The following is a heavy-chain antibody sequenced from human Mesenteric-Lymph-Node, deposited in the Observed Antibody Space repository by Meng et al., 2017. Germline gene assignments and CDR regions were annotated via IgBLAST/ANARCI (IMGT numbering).Heavy chain of an antibody. CDR3: ARVGAYCGGDCYHPR. J-gene: IGHJ4*02. V-gene: IGHV4-4*02. Sequence: VRLQESGPGLVQPSGTLSLTCAVSGGSLSSRNWWSWVRQPPGKGLEWIGEIYHSGSTNYNPSLKSRVTISVDESKNQFSLRLSSVTAADTAVYYCARVGAYCGGDCYHPRWGQGTLVTVSS. D-gene: IGHD2-21*02. CDR1: GGSLSSRNW. CDR2: IYHSGST.